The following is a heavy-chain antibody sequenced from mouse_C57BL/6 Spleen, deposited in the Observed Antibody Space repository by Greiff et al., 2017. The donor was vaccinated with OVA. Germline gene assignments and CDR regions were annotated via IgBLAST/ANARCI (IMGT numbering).Heavy chain of an antibody. J-gene: IGHJ3*01. CDR1: GYTFTDYE. D-gene: IGHD2-5*01. V-gene: IGHV1-15*01. CDR2: IDPETGGT. Sequence: QVQLQQSGAELVRPGASVTLSCKASGYTFTDYEMHWVKQTPVHGLEWIGAIDPETGGTAYNQKFKGKAILTADKSSSTAYMELRSLTSEDSAVYYCTRGVYYSNPAWFAYWGQGTLVTVSA. CDR3: TRGVYYSNPAWFAY.